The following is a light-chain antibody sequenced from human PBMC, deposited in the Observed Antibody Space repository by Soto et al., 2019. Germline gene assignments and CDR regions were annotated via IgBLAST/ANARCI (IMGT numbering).Light chain of an antibody. CDR3: QQYDKWPET. J-gene: IGKJ1*01. CDR1: QSVSTN. V-gene: IGKV3D-15*01. CDR2: GAS. Sequence: EVVMTQSPATVSVSPGERATLSCRASQSVSTNLAWYQQQPGQAPRLLIYGASGRATAIPARFSGSGSGTEFTLTISSLQSEDCAIYYCQQYDKWPETFGQGTKVEIK.